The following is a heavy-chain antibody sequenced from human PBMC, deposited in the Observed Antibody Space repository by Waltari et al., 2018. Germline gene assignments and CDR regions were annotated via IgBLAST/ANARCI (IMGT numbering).Heavy chain of an antibody. D-gene: IGHD2-15*01. Sequence: LSSAASGFTFSSYSMNWLRQAPGKGLEWVSSISSSSSYIYYADSVKGRFTISRDNAKNSLYLQMNSLRAEDTAVYYCARVPCSGGSCYPWVFDYWGQGTLVTVSS. CDR3: ARVPCSGGSCYPWVFDY. J-gene: IGHJ4*02. V-gene: IGHV3-21*01. CDR1: GFTFSSYS. CDR2: ISSSSSYI.